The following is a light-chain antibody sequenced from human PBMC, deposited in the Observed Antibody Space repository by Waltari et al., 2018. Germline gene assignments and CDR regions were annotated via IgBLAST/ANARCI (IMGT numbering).Light chain of an antibody. CDR2: AVS. J-gene: IGKJ5*01. Sequence: DIQLTQSPSFLSASVGDTVTITCRASQDINHYLAWYQQKPGKAPNHLIYAVSTLRSGVPSSFSGSASGTEFTLTINSLQPEDFATYYCQQLKGFPITFGQGTRLEIK. CDR1: QDINHY. CDR3: QQLKGFPIT. V-gene: IGKV1-9*01.